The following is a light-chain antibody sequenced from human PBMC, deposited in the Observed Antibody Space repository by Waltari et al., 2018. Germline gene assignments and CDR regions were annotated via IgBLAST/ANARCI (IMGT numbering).Light chain of an antibody. V-gene: IGLV2-23*01. CDR2: EGH. CDR1: SSYAGTFHF. J-gene: IGLJ3*02. CDR3: YSYAGSGTWV. Sequence: QSALTQPAPVSGSPGQSITISCNGTSSYAGTFHFSSWYQQNPGKAPKLMIYEGHKRPSGVSNRFSGSKAGNTASLTISGLQAEDEADYYCYSYAGSGTWVFGGGTKLTVL.